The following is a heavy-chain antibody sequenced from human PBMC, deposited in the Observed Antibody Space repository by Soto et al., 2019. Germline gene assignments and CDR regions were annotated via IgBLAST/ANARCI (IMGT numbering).Heavy chain of an antibody. CDR2: ISYDGSNK. D-gene: IGHD1-26*01. Sequence: GGSLRLSCAASGFTFSSYGMHWVRQAPGKGLEWVAVISYDGSNKYYADSVKGRFTISRDNSKNTLYLQMNSLRAEDTAVYYCAKDRLESGSFGPPEAYYYYGMDVWGQGTTVTVSS. CDR1: GFTFSSYG. CDR3: AKDRLESGSFGPPEAYYYYGMDV. J-gene: IGHJ6*02. V-gene: IGHV3-30*18.